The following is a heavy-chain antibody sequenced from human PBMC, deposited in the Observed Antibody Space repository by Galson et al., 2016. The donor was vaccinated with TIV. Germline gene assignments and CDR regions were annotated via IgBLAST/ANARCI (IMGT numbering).Heavy chain of an antibody. Sequence: ETLSLTCAVSSGSICSSNWWSWVRQPPGKGLEWIGEMSHSGSTNYNPSLKSRVTKSVDKSKNQFSLKLSSVIAADTAVYYCARRHQWLGGSFDIWGQGTMVTVSS. J-gene: IGHJ3*02. CDR2: MSHSGST. CDR3: ARRHQWLGGSFDI. CDR1: SGSICSSNW. V-gene: IGHV4-4*02. D-gene: IGHD6-19*01.